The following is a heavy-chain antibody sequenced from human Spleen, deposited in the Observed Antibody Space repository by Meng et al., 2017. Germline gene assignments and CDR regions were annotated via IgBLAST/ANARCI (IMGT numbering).Heavy chain of an antibody. D-gene: IGHD3-22*01. J-gene: IGHJ3*02. Sequence: SLKISCAASGFTFDDYAMHWVRQAPGKGLEWVSGISWNSGSIGYADSVKGRFTISRDNAKNSLYLQMNSLRAEDTALHYCAKAKYYYDSSGSMGAFDIWGQGTMVTVSS. CDR2: ISWNSGSI. V-gene: IGHV3-9*01. CDR1: GFTFDDYA. CDR3: AKAKYYYDSSGSMGAFDI.